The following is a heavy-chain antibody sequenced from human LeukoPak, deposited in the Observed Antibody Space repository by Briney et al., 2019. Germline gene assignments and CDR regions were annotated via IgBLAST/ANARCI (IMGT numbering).Heavy chain of an antibody. V-gene: IGHV3-7*01. CDR2: MREDGGEI. CDR3: ARGGARWFDS. Sequence: GGSLRLSCAASGFTFDNYRMSWVRQAPGKGLEWVASMREDGGEIYYVASVRGRFIISRDNSKNSLYLEMNSLRVDDTAVYYCARGGARWFDSWGQGTLVTVS. D-gene: IGHD4/OR15-4a*01. CDR1: GFTFDNYR. J-gene: IGHJ5*01.